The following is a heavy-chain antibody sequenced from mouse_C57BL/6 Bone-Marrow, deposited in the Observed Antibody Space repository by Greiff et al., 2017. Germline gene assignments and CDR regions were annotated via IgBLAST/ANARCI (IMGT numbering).Heavy chain of an antibody. CDR2: ISDGGSYT. D-gene: IGHD2-3*01. J-gene: IGHJ2*01. Sequence: EVKVEESGGGLVKPGGSLKLSCAASGFTFSSYAMSWVRQTPEKRLEWVATISDGGSYTYYPDNVKGRFTISRDNAKNNLYLQMSQLKSEDTAMYYCARQAIYDGYYVVDYWGQGTTLTVSS. CDR1: GFTFSSYA. V-gene: IGHV5-4*03. CDR3: ARQAIYDGYYVVDY.